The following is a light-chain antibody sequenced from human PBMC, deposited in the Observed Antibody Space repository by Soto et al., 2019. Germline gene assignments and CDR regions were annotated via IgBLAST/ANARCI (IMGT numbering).Light chain of an antibody. V-gene: IGKV3-11*01. J-gene: IGKJ4*01. Sequence: ENVLTQFPATLSLSPGESATLSCRASEYVRVYLAWYHQKPGQAPRLLMYETSTRAPGIPRRFSGSGSGTDFTLSISSLEPEDSGVYYCQQRNDWPALSFGGGTKGEIK. CDR1: EYVRVY. CDR3: QQRNDWPALS. CDR2: ETS.